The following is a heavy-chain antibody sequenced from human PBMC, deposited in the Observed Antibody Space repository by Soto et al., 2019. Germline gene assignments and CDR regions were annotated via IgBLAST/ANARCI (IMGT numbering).Heavy chain of an antibody. Sequence: ASVKVSCKASGYSFTSYGSSWVRQAPGQGLEWMGWISAYNGNTNYAQKLQGRVTMTTDTSTSTAYMELRSLRSDDTVVYYCSRGLNLNRYSCGDCYFFDCWGQGTLVTVSS. CDR1: GYSFTSYG. V-gene: IGHV1-18*01. J-gene: IGHJ4*02. D-gene: IGHD2-21*01. CDR3: SRGLNLNRYSCGDCYFFDC. CDR2: ISAYNGNT.